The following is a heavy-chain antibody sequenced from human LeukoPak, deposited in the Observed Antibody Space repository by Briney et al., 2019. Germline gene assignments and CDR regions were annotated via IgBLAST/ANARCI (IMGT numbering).Heavy chain of an antibody. Sequence: GGSLRLSCAASGFTFNNYDITWVRQAPGKGLEGVSKISGSGGTTYYADSVKGRFTISRDNSKNTLYLQMNSLRAEGTAVYYCASKLERRNYYYYMDVWGKGTTVTISS. J-gene: IGHJ6*03. D-gene: IGHD1-1*01. CDR1: GFTFNNYD. CDR3: ASKLERRNYYYYMDV. V-gene: IGHV3-23*01. CDR2: ISGSGGTT.